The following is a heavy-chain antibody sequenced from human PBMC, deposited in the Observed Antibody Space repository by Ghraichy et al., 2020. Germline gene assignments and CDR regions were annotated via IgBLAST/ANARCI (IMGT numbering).Heavy chain of an antibody. CDR3: ARSDDFMVQGVPRSYNAFDI. Sequence: GGSLRLSCAASGFTFSSYWMHWVRQAPGKGLVWVSRINSDGSSTSYADSVKGRFTISRDNAKNTLYLQMNSLRAEDTAVYYCARSDDFMVQGVPRSYNAFDIWGQGTMVTVSS. V-gene: IGHV3-74*01. J-gene: IGHJ3*02. CDR2: INSDGSST. D-gene: IGHD3-10*01. CDR1: GFTFSSYW.